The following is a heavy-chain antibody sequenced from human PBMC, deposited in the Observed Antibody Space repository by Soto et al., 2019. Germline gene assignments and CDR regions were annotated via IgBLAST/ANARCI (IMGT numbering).Heavy chain of an antibody. Sequence: EVQLVESGGGLVQPGGSLRLSCAASGFTVSSNYMSWVRQAPGKGLEWVSVIYSGGSTYYADSVKGRFTISRHNSKNTLYLQMNSLRAEDTAVYYCARGGYGGNAGYFDYWGQGTLVTVSS. CDR2: IYSGGST. V-gene: IGHV3-53*04. J-gene: IGHJ4*02. CDR1: GFTVSSNY. CDR3: ARGGYGGNAGYFDY. D-gene: IGHD4-17*01.